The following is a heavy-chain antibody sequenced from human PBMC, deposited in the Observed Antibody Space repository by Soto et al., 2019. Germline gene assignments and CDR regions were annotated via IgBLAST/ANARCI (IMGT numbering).Heavy chain of an antibody. Sequence: EVQLVESGGGLVQPGGSLKLSCAASGFTFSGSAMHWVRQASGKGLEWVGRIRSKANSYATAYAASVKGRFTISRDDSKHTAYLQMNSLKTEDTAVYYCTRRRYYDFWLGGMDVWGQGTTVTVSS. CDR2: IRSKANSYAT. J-gene: IGHJ6*02. D-gene: IGHD3-3*01. CDR3: TRRRYYDFWLGGMDV. CDR1: GFTFSGSA. V-gene: IGHV3-73*02.